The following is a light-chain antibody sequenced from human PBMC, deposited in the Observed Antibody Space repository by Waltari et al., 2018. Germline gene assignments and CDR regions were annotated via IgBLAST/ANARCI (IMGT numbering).Light chain of an antibody. CDR2: DVS. CDR3: SSYTSSSSYV. CDR1: SSDVGGYNY. Sequence: QSALTQPPSVSGSPGQSITISCTGSSSDVGGYNYVSWYQQYPGKAPKLMIYDVSDRPSGVSNRFSGSESGNTASLTISGLLVDDEADYYCSSYTSSSSYVFGTGTKVTVL. V-gene: IGLV2-14*01. J-gene: IGLJ1*01.